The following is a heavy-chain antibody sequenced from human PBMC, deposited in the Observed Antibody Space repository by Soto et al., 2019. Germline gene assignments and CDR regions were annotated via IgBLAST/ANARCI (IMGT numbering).Heavy chain of an antibody. J-gene: IGHJ4*02. D-gene: IGHD6-19*01. CDR1: GFTFSSYG. CDR2: ISYDGTNK. V-gene: IGHV3-30*18. CDR3: AKEHALWRVDFDY. Sequence: QVQLVESGGGVVQPGRSLRLSCAASGFTFSSYGMHWVRQAPGKGLEGVGVISYDGTNKYYADSVKGRFTMSRDNSKNTLYLQMNSLRAEDTAMYYCAKEHALWRVDFDYRGQGTLVTVSS.